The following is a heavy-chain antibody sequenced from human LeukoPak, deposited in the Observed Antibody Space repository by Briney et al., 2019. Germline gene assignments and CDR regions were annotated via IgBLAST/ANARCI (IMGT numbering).Heavy chain of an antibody. J-gene: IGHJ6*02. D-gene: IGHD6-13*01. CDR3: TTLWDSSSRYRTDV. CDR2: IKIKIDGGTT. Sequence: KPGGSLRLSCAASGFTFSHAWMTWVRQAPGKGLEWVGRIKIKIDGGTTVYAAPVKGRFTISRDDSKNTMYLQMNSLKTEDTAVYYCTTLWDSSSRYRTDVWGQGTTVTVSS. V-gene: IGHV3-15*01. CDR1: GFTFSHAW.